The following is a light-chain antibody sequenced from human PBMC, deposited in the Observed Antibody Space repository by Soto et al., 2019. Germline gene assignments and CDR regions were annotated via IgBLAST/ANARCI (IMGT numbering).Light chain of an antibody. CDR2: VVS. CDR1: SSDVGGYNY. CDR3: SSYRSSSTLEV. J-gene: IGLJ1*01. V-gene: IGLV2-14*01. Sequence: QSVLTQPASVSGSPGQSITISCTGTSSDVGGYNYVSWYQQHPGKAPKLMIYVVSNRPSGVSNRFSGSKSGNTASLTISGLQAEDEADYYCSSYRSSSTLEVFGTGTKLTVL.